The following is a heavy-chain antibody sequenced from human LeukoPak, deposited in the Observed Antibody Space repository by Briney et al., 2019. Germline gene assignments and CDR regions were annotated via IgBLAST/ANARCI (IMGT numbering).Heavy chain of an antibody. CDR1: GFSVSQHE. J-gene: IGHJ4*02. V-gene: IGHV3-33*08. D-gene: IGHD6-19*01. CDR3: ARLGSAWHLDY. Sequence: GRSLRLSCAASGFSVSQHEMHWVRQAPGKGLEWVAVMWYEESDKYYADSVKGRFTISKDDSKNTLYLQMYSLKDDDTAVYYCARLGSAWHLDYWGQGTLVTVTS. CDR2: MWYEESDK.